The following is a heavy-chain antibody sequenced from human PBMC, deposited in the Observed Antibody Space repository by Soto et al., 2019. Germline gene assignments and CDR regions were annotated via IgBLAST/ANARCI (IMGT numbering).Heavy chain of an antibody. V-gene: IGHV3-74*01. J-gene: IGHJ4*02. Sequence: EVQLVESGGGLVQPGGSLRLSCAGCGFIFSNYWLHWVRQAPGKGLEWVARIDQDAPTDYADSVRGRFTISRDNAENTLYLQMNSLRPEDTAVYYCVRDSHGDYWGQGTLVTVSS. CDR1: GFIFSNYW. CDR2: IDQDAPT. CDR3: VRDSHGDY.